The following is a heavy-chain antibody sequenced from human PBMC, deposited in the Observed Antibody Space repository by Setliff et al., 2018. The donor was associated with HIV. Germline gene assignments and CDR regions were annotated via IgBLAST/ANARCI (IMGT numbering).Heavy chain of an antibody. CDR3: ARDSSTAEGGGDNFFDY. CDR1: GFTFSSYS. J-gene: IGHJ4*02. Sequence: GGSLRLSCTASGFTFSSYSMNWVRQAPGKGLEWVSSISSGSSYIYYPDSVKGRFTISRDNAKNSLNLRMNSLRADDTAVYYCARDSSTAEGGGDNFFDYWGRGTLVTVSS. CDR2: ISSGSSYI. D-gene: IGHD2-21*01. V-gene: IGHV3-21*01.